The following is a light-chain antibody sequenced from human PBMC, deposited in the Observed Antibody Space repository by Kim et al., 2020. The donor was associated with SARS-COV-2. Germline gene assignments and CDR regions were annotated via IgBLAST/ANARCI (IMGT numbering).Light chain of an antibody. V-gene: IGLV2-14*01. CDR2: DVS. Sequence: QSALTQPASVSGSPGQSITISCTGTSSDIGDYNYVSWYQQHPGKAPKLMIYDVSKRPSGVSNRFSGSKSGNTASLTISGLQAEDEADYYCSSYTSSSTWVFGGGTQLTV. CDR1: SSDIGDYNY. CDR3: SSYTSSSTWV. J-gene: IGLJ2*01.